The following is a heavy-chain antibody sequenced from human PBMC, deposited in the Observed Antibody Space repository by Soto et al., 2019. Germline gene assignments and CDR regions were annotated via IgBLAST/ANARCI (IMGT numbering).Heavy chain of an antibody. V-gene: IGHV4-39*07. Sequence: SETLSLTCSVSGDSISSSRYYWGWIRQPPGKGLEWIGSIYYSGSTYYNPSLKSRVTISVDTSKNQFSLKLSSVTAADTAVYYCARVYRVEAEKHSSGWYSRTNDAFDIWGQGTMVTVSS. CDR3: ARVYRVEAEKHSSGWYSRTNDAFDI. D-gene: IGHD6-19*01. CDR2: IYYSGST. J-gene: IGHJ3*02. CDR1: GDSISSSRYY.